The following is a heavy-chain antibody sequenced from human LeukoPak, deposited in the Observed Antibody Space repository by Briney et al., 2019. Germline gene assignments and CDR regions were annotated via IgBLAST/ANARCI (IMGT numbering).Heavy chain of an antibody. CDR1: GFNFDDYA. D-gene: IGHD2-2*01. CDR3: AKGGAYCSSTSCYFDY. J-gene: IGHJ4*02. CDR2: ISWNSGSI. V-gene: IGHV3-9*01. Sequence: GRSLRLSCAASGFNFDDYAMHWVRQAPGKGLEWVSGISWNSGSIGYADSVKGRFTISRDNAKNSLYLQMNSLRAEDTALYYCAKGGAYCSSTSCYFDYWGQGTLVTVSS.